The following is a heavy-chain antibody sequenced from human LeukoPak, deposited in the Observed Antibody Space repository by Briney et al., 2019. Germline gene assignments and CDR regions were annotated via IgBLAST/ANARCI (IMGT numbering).Heavy chain of an antibody. J-gene: IGHJ4*02. CDR2: ISSSSSYI. Sequence: GGSLRLSCAASGFTFSSYSMNWVRQAPGKGLEWVSSISSSSSYIYYADSVKGRFTISRDNAKNSLYLQMNSLRAEDTAVYYCAGGEVRLVRGYYFDYWGQGTLVTVSS. D-gene: IGHD6-19*01. CDR1: GFTFSSYS. V-gene: IGHV3-21*01. CDR3: AGGEVRLVRGYYFDY.